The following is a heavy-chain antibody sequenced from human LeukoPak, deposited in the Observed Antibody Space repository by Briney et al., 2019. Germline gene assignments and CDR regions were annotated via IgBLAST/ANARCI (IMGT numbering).Heavy chain of an antibody. CDR1: GFTFSSYS. D-gene: IGHD3-16*02. CDR3: VRDWGNDREFDY. V-gene: IGHV3-30*04. J-gene: IGHJ4*02. CDR2: TSYDESSK. Sequence: GGSLRLSCVASGFTFSSYSMHWVRQAPGKGLEWVAVTSYDESSKYYADSVKGRSTISRDNSKNTLYVQMDSLRAEDTAVYYCVRDWGNDREFDYWGQGTLVTVSS.